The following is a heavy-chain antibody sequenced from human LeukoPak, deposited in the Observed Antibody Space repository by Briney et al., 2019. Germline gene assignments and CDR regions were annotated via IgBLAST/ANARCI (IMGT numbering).Heavy chain of an antibody. J-gene: IGHJ5*02. V-gene: IGHV4-59*11. D-gene: IGHD3-3*01. CDR1: GGSISSHY. CDR2: IYYSGST. Sequence: PSETLSHTCTVSGGSISSHYWSWIRQPPGKGLEWIGYIYYSGSTNYNPSLKSRVTISVDTSKNQFSLKLSSVTAADTAVYYCARMLYYDFWSGYRENWFDPWGQGTLVTVSS. CDR3: ARMLYYDFWSGYRENWFDP.